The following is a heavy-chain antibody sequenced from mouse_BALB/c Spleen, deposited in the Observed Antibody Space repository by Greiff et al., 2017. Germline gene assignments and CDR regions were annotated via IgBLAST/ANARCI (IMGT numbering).Heavy chain of an antibody. CDR2: ISYSGST. J-gene: IGHJ3*01. D-gene: IGHD1-1*01. V-gene: IGHV3-8*02. Sequence: EVQLQQSGPSLVKPSQTLSLTCSVTGDSITSGYWNWIRKFPGNKLEYMGYISYSGSTYYNPSLKSRISITRDTSKNQYYLQLNSVTTEDTATYYCASTTVVANWEFAYWGQGTLVTVSA. CDR1: GDSITSGY. CDR3: ASTTVVANWEFAY.